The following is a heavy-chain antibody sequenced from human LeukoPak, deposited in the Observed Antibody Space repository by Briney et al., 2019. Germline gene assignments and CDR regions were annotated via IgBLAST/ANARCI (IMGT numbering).Heavy chain of an antibody. V-gene: IGHV3-11*01. D-gene: IGHD2-15*01. Sequence: GGSLRLSCAASGFTFSDYYMSWIRQAPGKGLEWVSYISSSGSTIYYADSVKGRFTIFRDNSKNTLYVQMNSLRAEDTAVYYCAKISSVVVAAEIDYWGQGTLVTVSS. J-gene: IGHJ4*02. CDR2: ISSSGSTI. CDR3: AKISSVVVAAEIDY. CDR1: GFTFSDYY.